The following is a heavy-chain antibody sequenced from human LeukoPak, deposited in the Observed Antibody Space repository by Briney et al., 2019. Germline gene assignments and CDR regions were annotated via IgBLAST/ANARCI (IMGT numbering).Heavy chain of an antibody. D-gene: IGHD3-10*02. Sequence: GGSLRLSCAASGFTFSSYGMSWVRQAPGKGLEWVSAISGSGGSTYYADSVKGRFTISRDNSKNTLYLQMNSLRAEDTAVYYCAKDRSLFGEYNWFDPWGQGTLVTVSS. CDR1: GFTFSSYG. V-gene: IGHV3-23*01. CDR2: ISGSGGST. CDR3: AKDRSLFGEYNWFDP. J-gene: IGHJ5*02.